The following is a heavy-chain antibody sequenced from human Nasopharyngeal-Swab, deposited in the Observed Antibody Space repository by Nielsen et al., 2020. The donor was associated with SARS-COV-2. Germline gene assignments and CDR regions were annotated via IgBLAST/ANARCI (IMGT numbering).Heavy chain of an antibody. V-gene: IGHV3-73*01. CDR3: TRLGPCSGGSCYIHY. J-gene: IGHJ4*02. CDR2: IRSNANSYAT. CDR1: GFTFSGSA. D-gene: IGHD2-15*01. Sequence: GGSLRLSCAASGFTFSGSAMHWVRQASGQGLEWVGRIRSNANSYATAYAASVKGRFTISRDDSKNTAYLQMNSLKTEDTAVYYCTRLGPCSGGSCYIHYWGQGTLVTVSS.